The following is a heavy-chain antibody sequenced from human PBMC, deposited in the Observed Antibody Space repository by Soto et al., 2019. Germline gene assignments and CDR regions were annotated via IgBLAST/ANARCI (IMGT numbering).Heavy chain of an antibody. CDR3: ARNRRVSSGYYYYYYYYGMDV. CDR1: GFTFTSYA. CDR2: ISYDGSNK. D-gene: IGHD3-22*01. Sequence: TGGSLRLSCAASGFTFTSYAMHWVRQAPGKGLEWVAVISYDGSNKYYADSVKGRFTISRDNSKNTLYLQMNSLRAEDTAVYYCARNRRVSSGYYYYYYYYGMDVWGQGTTVTVSS. V-gene: IGHV3-30-3*01. J-gene: IGHJ6*02.